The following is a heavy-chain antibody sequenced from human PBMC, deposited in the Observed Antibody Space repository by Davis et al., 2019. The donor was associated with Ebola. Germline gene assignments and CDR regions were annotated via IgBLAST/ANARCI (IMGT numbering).Heavy chain of an antibody. J-gene: IGHJ6*02. CDR2: ISSISTYT. Sequence: PGGSLRLSCAASGFTFSRDWIHWVRQGPGKGLEWVSYISSISTYTNYADSVKGRFTISRDNAKNSLYLQMNSLRAEDTAVYYCARDWADTDTFIYYDYAMDVWGQGTTVTVSS. CDR3: ARDWADTDTFIYYDYAMDV. V-gene: IGHV3-11*05. CDR1: GFTFSRDW. D-gene: IGHD5-18*01.